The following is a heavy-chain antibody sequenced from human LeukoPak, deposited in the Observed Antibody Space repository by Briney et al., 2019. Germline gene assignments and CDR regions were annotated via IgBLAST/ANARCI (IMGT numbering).Heavy chain of an antibody. CDR2: IYTSGST. D-gene: IGHD5-24*01. J-gene: IGHJ3*02. CDR3: ARRDGYKVDGSDI. V-gene: IGHV4-61*02. CDR1: GGSISSGSYY. Sequence: PSETLSLTCTVSGGSISSGSYYWSWIRQPAGKGLEWIGRIYTSGSTNYNPSLKSRVTISVDKSKNQFSLKLSSVTAADTAVYYCARRDGYKVDGSDIWGQGTMVTVSS.